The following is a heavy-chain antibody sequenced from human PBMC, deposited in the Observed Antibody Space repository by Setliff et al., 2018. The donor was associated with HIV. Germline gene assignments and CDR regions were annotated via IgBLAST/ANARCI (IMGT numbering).Heavy chain of an antibody. Sequence: PSETLSLTCTVSGDSIISGDYYWSWIRQSPGKGLEWIGDINHSGNTHYSPSLKNRVTLSIDTSKNKFSLKLKSVAAADTAVYYCARGKSYCTNTTCNGGRGWDSWGQGTLVTVSS. J-gene: IGHJ4*02. V-gene: IGHV4-61*08. CDR2: INHSGNT. CDR3: ARGKSYCTNTTCNGGRGWDS. CDR1: GDSIISGDYY. D-gene: IGHD2-2*01.